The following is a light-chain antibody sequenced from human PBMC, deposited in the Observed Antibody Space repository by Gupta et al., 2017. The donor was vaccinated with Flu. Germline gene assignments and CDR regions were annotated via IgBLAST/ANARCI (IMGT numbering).Light chain of an antibody. CDR1: SSNIGTVYD. J-gene: IGLJ1*01. CDR2: GNN. V-gene: IGLV1-40*01. Sequence: QSVLTQPPSVSGAPGQRVTISCPGSSSNIGTVYDVHWYQQLPGTAPKLLIYGNNNRPSGVPDRFSGSKSGTSASLAITGLQAEDEADYYCQSYDSSLIGYVFGTGTKVTVL. CDR3: QSYDSSLIGYV.